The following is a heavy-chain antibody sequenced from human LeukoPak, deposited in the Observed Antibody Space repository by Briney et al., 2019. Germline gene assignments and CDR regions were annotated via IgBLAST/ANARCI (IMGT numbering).Heavy chain of an antibody. CDR3: ARPPFDSSGYYPLQH. CDR1: GYSFTSYW. CDR2: IYPGDSDT. Sequence: RGESLKIPCKGSGYSFTSYWIGWVRQMPGKGLEWMGIIYPGDSDTRYSPSFQGQVTISADKSISTAYLQWSSLKASDTAMYYCARPPFDSSGYYPLQHWGQGTLVTVSS. V-gene: IGHV5-51*01. J-gene: IGHJ1*01. D-gene: IGHD3-22*01.